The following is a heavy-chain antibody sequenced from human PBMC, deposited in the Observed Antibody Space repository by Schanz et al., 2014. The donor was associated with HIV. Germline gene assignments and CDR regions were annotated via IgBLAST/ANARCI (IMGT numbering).Heavy chain of an antibody. CDR2: INPSGGST. J-gene: IGHJ6*02. CDR3: AKSPIFGDVIFYGMDV. Sequence: QVQLVQSGAEVKKPGASVKVSCKASGYTFTSYYMHWVRQAPGQGLEWMGIINPSGGSTTYAQKFQGRVTIAADESASTAYMELNSLRSDDTAVYYCAKSPIFGDVIFYGMDVWGQGTTVTVSS. CDR1: GYTFTSYY. D-gene: IGHD3-3*02. V-gene: IGHV1-46*01.